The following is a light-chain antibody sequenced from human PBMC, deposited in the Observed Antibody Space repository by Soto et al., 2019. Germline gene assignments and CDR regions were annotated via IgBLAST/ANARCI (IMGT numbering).Light chain of an antibody. V-gene: IGLV2-8*01. CDR2: EVT. Sequence: QSVLTQPPSASGSPGQSVTISCTGTSSDVGNYNYVSWYQQHPGKAPKLMIYEVTKRPSGVPDRFSGSKSGNTASLTVSGLQAEDEADYYCSSYAGRNTVLFGGGTKLTVL. CDR1: SSDVGNYNY. CDR3: SSYAGRNTVL. J-gene: IGLJ2*01.